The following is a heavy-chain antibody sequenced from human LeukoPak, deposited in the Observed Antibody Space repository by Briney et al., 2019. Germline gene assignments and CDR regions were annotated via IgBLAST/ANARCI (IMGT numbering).Heavy chain of an antibody. Sequence: AGGSLRLSCAASGFTVSSNYMTWVRQAPGKGLEWVSLINSGGSTFYADSVRGRFTISRDNAKNTLYLQMNSLRADDTAVYYCAKNPYDILTGYVYYYYGMDVWGQGTPVTVSS. J-gene: IGHJ6*02. D-gene: IGHD3-9*01. V-gene: IGHV3-66*02. CDR2: INSGGST. CDR1: GFTVSSNY. CDR3: AKNPYDILTGYVYYYYGMDV.